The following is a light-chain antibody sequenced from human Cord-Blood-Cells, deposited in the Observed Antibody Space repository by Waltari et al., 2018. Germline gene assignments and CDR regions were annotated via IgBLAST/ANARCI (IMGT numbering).Light chain of an antibody. Sequence: QSALTQPASVSGSPGQSITISCTGTNSDVGSYNLVSWYQQHPGKAPKLMIYEGSKRPSGVSNRFSGSKSGNTASLTISGLQAEDDADYYCCSYAGSSTYVFGTGTKVTVL. CDR2: EGS. V-gene: IGLV2-23*01. CDR3: CSYAGSSTYV. J-gene: IGLJ1*01. CDR1: NSDVGSYNL.